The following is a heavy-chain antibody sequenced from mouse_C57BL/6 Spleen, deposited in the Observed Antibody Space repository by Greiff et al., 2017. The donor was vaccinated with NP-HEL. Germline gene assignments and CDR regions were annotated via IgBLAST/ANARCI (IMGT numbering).Heavy chain of an antibody. D-gene: IGHD2-4*01. V-gene: IGHV1-52*01. Sequence: VQLQQPGAELVRPGSSVKLSCKASGYTFTSYWMHWVKQRPIQGLEWIGNIDPSDSETHYNQKFKDKATLTVDKSSSTAYMQLSSLTSEDSAVYYCARPLYYDYDGGAWFAYWGQGTLVTVSA. CDR2: IDPSDSET. J-gene: IGHJ3*01. CDR3: ARPLYYDYDGGAWFAY. CDR1: GYTFTSYW.